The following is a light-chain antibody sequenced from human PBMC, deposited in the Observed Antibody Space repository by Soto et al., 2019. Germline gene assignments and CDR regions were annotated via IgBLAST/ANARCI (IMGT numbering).Light chain of an antibody. CDR3: CSYTTSSNYV. V-gene: IGLV2-11*01. CDR2: DVS. Sequence: QSALTQPRSVSGSPGQSVTISCTGTSTDVGGYNYVSWYQQHPGKAPKVMIYDVSKRPSGVPDRFSGSKSGNTASLTISGLQAEDEADYYCCSYTTSSNYVFGTGTRSPS. J-gene: IGLJ1*01. CDR1: STDVGGYNY.